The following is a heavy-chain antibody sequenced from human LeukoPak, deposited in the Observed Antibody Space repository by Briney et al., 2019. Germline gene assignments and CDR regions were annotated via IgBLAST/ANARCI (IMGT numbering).Heavy chain of an antibody. D-gene: IGHD3-10*01. CDR2: INPNSGGT. CDR3: ARSPPIWSGQGDWFDP. Sequence: GASVKVSCKASGYTFTGYYMHWVRQAPGQGLEWMGWINPNSGGTNYAQKFQGRVTMTRDTSISTAYMELSRLRSDDTAVYYCARSPPIWSGQGDWFDPWGQGTLVTVSS. V-gene: IGHV1-2*02. CDR1: GYTFTGYY. J-gene: IGHJ5*02.